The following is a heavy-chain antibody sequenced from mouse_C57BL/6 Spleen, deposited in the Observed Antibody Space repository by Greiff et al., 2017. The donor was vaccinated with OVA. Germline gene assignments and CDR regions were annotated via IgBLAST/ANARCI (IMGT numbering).Heavy chain of an antibody. D-gene: IGHD1-1*01. V-gene: IGHV1-76*01. CDR1: GYTFTDYY. Sequence: QVQLQQSGAELVRPGASVKLSCKASGYTFTDYYINWVKQRPGQGLEWIARIYPGSGNTYYNEKFKGKATLTADKSSSTASMQLSSLTSEGSAVYFCARWGTVVASFDDWGQGTTLTVAS. J-gene: IGHJ2*01. CDR3: ARWGTVVASFDD. CDR2: IYPGSGNT.